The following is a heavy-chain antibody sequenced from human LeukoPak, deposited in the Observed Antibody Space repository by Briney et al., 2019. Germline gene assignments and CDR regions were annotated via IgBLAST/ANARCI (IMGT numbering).Heavy chain of an antibody. D-gene: IGHD1-26*01. CDR1: GFTFSSYG. J-gene: IGHJ4*02. CDR3: AKEYSGTFSPFPSYFDC. V-gene: IGHV3-23*01. CDR2: ISGSAGRA. Sequence: GGSLRLSCAASGFTFSSYGMSWVRQAPGKGLEWVSAISGSAGRAYYADSVKGRFTISRDNSKNTLYLQMNSLRAEDTAVYYCAKEYSGTFSPFPSYFDCWGQGTLVTVSS.